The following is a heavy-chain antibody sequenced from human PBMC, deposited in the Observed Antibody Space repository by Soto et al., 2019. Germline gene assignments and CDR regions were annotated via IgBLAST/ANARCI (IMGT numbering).Heavy chain of an antibody. CDR1: GGTFSSYA. CDR2: INPIFGTP. CDR3: AREGRHFDY. Sequence: QVQLVQSGAEVQRPGSSVKVSCKASGGTFSSYAISWVRQAPGQGLEWMGGINPIFGTPHYAQKYQGRVTITADTFTNTAYMKLTRLTSDDTAVYFCAREGRHFDYCGQGTLVTVSS. J-gene: IGHJ4*02. V-gene: IGHV1-69*06.